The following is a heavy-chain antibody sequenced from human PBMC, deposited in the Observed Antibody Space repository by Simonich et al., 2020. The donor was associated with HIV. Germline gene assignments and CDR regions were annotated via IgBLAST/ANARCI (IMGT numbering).Heavy chain of an antibody. CDR1: GFTFSSYW. J-gene: IGHJ4*02. D-gene: IGHD2-8*02. CDR3: TRDYLV. Sequence: EVQLVESGGGLVQPGGSLRLSCAASGFTFSSYWMSWVRQVPGKGREWVANIKQDGGEKYYLDSVKGRFTISRDNANKLLYLQMNSLRAEDTAVYYCTRDYLVWGQGSLVTVSS. V-gene: IGHV3-7*01. CDR2: IKQDGGEK.